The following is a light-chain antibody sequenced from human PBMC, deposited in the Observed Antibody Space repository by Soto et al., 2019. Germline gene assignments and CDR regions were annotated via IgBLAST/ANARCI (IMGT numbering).Light chain of an antibody. CDR3: LQSYSSLEI. CDR1: QSIGTF. J-gene: IGKJ3*01. CDR2: TAT. Sequence: DILMTQSPSSLSASVGDRVTITCRASQSIGTFLYWYQHKPGKAPKLPIYTATSLQSWVPSRFSGSGSGPDLPLTIGGFQREYFANYYCLQSYSSLEIFGPGTKVEIK. V-gene: IGKV1-39*01.